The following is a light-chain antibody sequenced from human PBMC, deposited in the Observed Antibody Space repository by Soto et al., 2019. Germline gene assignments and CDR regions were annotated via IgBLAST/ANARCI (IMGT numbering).Light chain of an antibody. J-gene: IGKJ4*01. CDR2: RTS. CDR3: QQYGGSPST. Sequence: EIVMTQSRVTLVVCAGERTTLSCWASQGINSNLAWYQQKAGQAPRLLIYRTSTRATGVPARFSGSGSGTDFTLTISRLEPEDFAVYYCQQYGGSPSTFGEGTKVDI. CDR1: QGINSN. V-gene: IGKV3-15*01.